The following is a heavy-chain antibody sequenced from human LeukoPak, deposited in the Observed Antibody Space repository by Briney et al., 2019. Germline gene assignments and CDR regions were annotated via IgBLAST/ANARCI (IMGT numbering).Heavy chain of an antibody. CDR2: IWYDGSDK. J-gene: IGHJ4*02. D-gene: IGHD2-2*01. Sequence: GGSLRLSCAPSRFTFTRYGMHTVRQAPGEELEWVSVIWYDGSDKEYADSVKGRFTISGDNSKNTLLLQMNSLRAEDTAVYYCARGRGDCSTTSCYLDYWGQGTLVTVSS. CDR1: RFTFTRYG. V-gene: IGHV3-33*01. CDR3: ARGRGDCSTTSCYLDY.